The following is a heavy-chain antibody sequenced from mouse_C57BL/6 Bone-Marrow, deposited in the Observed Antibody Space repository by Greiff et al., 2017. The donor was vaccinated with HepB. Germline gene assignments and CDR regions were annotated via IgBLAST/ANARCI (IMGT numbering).Heavy chain of an antibody. CDR1: GYTFTEYT. J-gene: IGHJ3*01. Sequence: QVHVKQSGAELVKPGASVKLSCKASGYTFTEYTIHWVKQRSGQGLEWIGWFYPGSGSIKYNEKFKDKATLTADKSSSTVYMELSRLTSEDSAVYFCARHEGPPHYYGSSYGFAYWGQGTLGTVSA. D-gene: IGHD1-1*01. V-gene: IGHV1-62-2*01. CDR2: FYPGSGSI. CDR3: ARHEGPPHYYGSSYGFAY.